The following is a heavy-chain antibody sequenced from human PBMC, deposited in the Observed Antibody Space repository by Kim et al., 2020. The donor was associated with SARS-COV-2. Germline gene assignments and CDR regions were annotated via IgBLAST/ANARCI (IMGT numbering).Heavy chain of an antibody. D-gene: IGHD6-13*01. CDR1: GFTFSSYA. V-gene: IGHV3-30*04. CDR2: ISYDGSNK. J-gene: IGHJ6*02. CDR3: AREILIAAAGGRLGYYGMDV. Sequence: GGSLRLSCAASGFTFSSYAMHWVRQAPGKGLEWVAVISYDGSNKYYADSVKGRFTISRDNSKNTLYLQMNSLRAEDTAVYYCAREILIAAAGGRLGYYGMDVWGQGTTVTVSS.